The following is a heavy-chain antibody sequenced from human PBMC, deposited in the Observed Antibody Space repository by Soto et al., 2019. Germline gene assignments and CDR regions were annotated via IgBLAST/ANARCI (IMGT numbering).Heavy chain of an antibody. CDR2: ISSSSSYI. CDR1: GFTFSSYS. V-gene: IGHV3-21*01. J-gene: IGHJ3*02. D-gene: IGHD5-18*01. Sequence: LRLSCAASGFTFSSYSMNWVRQAPGKGLEWVSSISSSSSYIYYADSVKGRFTISRDNAKNSLYLQMNSLRAEDTAVYYCARAAMVSFDSFDIWGQGTMVTVSS. CDR3: ARAAMVSFDSFDI.